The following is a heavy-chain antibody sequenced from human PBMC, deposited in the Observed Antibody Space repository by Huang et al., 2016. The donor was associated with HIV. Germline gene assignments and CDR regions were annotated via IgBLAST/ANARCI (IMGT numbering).Heavy chain of an antibody. Sequence: EVQLVQSGAELKKPGESLKISCRASGYSFTSYVLGWVRRMLGKGLEWMELISPYDSDSIYSPTFQGQVTNSAGKTINTAYLQCGSLKASDTAMYYCAKLVRCDSSGRDGFDVWGQGTLVTVSS. CDR3: AKLVRCDSSGRDGFDV. CDR1: GYSFTSYV. D-gene: IGHD3-22*01. CDR2: ISPYDSDS. J-gene: IGHJ3*01. V-gene: IGHV5-51*03.